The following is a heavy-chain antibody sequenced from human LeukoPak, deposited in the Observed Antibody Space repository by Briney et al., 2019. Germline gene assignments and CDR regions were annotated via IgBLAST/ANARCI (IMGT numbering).Heavy chain of an antibody. Sequence: GGSLRLSCAASGFTFTNYWMHWVRQAPGMGLVWVSRLPPDELDIIYADSVKGRFTVSRDNAKNTVYLQMNNLRVEDTAVYYCVSFYETYWGRGTLVTVSS. D-gene: IGHD2-2*01. J-gene: IGHJ4*02. CDR2: LPPDELDI. V-gene: IGHV3-74*01. CDR3: VSFYETY. CDR1: GFTFTNYW.